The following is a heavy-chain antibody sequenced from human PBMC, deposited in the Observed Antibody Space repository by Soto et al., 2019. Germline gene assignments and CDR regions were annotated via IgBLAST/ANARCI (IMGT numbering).Heavy chain of an antibody. CDR3: ASGGGYSPTVLGY. D-gene: IGHD5-18*01. Sequence: PSETLSLTCAVYGGSFSGYYWTWIRQPPGTGLEWIGEINHSGSTNYNPSLKSRVTISVDTSKNQFSLKLSSVTAADTAVYYCASGGGYSPTVLGYWGQGTLVTVPS. V-gene: IGHV4-34*01. CDR1: GGSFSGYY. CDR2: INHSGST. J-gene: IGHJ4*02.